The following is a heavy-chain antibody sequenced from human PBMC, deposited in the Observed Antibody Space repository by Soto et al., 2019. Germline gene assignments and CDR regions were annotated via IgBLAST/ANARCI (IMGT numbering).Heavy chain of an antibody. V-gene: IGHV3-33*01. Sequence: QVQLVESGGGVVQPGRSLRLSCAASGFTFSSYGMHWVRQAPGKGLEWVAVIWYDGSNKYYADSVKGRFTISRDNSKNPLYLQRNGLRAEDTAVYYCARAFVTMVRGAPVYWGQGTLVTVSS. CDR2: IWYDGSNK. D-gene: IGHD3-10*01. CDR1: GFTFSSYG. J-gene: IGHJ4*02. CDR3: ARAFVTMVRGAPVY.